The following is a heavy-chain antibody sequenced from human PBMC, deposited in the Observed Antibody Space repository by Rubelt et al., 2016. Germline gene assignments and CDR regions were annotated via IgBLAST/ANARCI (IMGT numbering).Heavy chain of an antibody. CDR2: IGTPGDT. Sequence: GGSLRLSFAASEFIFSTSDLHWVRQTTGNRLEWVSSIGTPGDTHYADSVKARVTISRENAKKSLYLQMNTLRPGDTAVYYCARESFTVVDGVYYYYGMDVWGQGTTVTVSS. J-gene: IGHJ6*02. D-gene: IGHD4-23*01. CDR1: EFIFSTSD. V-gene: IGHV3-13*01. CDR3: ARESFTVVDGVYYYYGMDV.